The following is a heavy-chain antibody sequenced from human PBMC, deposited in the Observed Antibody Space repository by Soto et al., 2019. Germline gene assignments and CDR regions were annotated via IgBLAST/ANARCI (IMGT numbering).Heavy chain of an antibody. J-gene: IGHJ6*03. CDR3: SKGAESGFGVVTEDYYYYYYMDV. D-gene: IGHD3-3*01. CDR1: GFTFSSYA. Sequence: GGSLRLSCAASGFTFSSYAMSWVRQAPGKGLEWVSAISGSGCSTYYADSVKGRFTISRDNSKNTLYLQMNSLRAEDTAVYYCSKGAESGFGVVTEDYYYYYYMDVWGKGTTVTVSS. V-gene: IGHV3-23*01. CDR2: ISGSGCST.